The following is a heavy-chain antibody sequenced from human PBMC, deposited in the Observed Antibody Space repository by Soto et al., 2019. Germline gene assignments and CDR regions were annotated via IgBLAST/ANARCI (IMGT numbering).Heavy chain of an antibody. CDR2: ISGSGGST. V-gene: IGHV3-23*01. J-gene: IGHJ4*02. CDR3: ARGLYYDSSCYCLGY. CDR1: GFTFSSYA. D-gene: IGHD3-22*01. Sequence: GGSLRLSCAASGFTFSSYAMSWVRQAPGKGLEWVSAISGSGGSTYYADSVKGRFTISRDNSKNTLYLQMNSLRAEDTAVYYCARGLYYDSSCYCLGYWGQGTLVTVSS.